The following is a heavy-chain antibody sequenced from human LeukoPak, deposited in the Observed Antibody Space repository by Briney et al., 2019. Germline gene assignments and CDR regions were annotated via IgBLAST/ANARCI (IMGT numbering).Heavy chain of an antibody. CDR2: IISSGSYI. D-gene: IGHD6-13*01. CDR1: GFTFSIYS. Sequence: GGSLRLSCAASGFTFSIYSMDWVRQAPGKGLEWVSSIISSGSYIYYADSVKGRFTISRDNAKNSLYLQMNSLRAEDTAVYYCAREDASSWDYWGQGTLVTVSS. J-gene: IGHJ4*02. CDR3: AREDASSWDY. V-gene: IGHV3-21*01.